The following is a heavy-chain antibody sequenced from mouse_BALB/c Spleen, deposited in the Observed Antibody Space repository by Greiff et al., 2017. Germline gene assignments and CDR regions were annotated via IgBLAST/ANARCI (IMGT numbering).Heavy chain of an antibody. D-gene: IGHD1-1*01. CDR2: ISDGGSYT. CDR1: GFTFSDYY. J-gene: IGHJ4*01. CDR3: ARASTVVAMDY. Sequence: EVHLVESGGGLVKPGGSLKLSCAASGFTFSDYYMYWVRQTPEKRLEWVATISDGGSYTYYPDSVKGRFTISRDNAKNNLYLQMSSPKSEDTAMYYCARASTVVAMDYWGQGTSVTVSS. V-gene: IGHV5-4*02.